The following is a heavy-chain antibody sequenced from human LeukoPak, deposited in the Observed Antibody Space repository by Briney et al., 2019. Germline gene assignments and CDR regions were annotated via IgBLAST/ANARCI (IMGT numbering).Heavy chain of an antibody. CDR3: ARSITMVRGVITRANRNAFDI. CDR1: GGSISSSSW. Sequence: SETLSLTCAVSGGSISSSSWWSWVRQPPGKGLEWIGEIYHSGSTNYNPSLKSRVTISVDKSKNQFSLKLSSVTAADTAVYYCARSITMVRGVITRANRNAFDIRGQGTMVTASS. D-gene: IGHD3-10*01. V-gene: IGHV4-4*02. J-gene: IGHJ3*02. CDR2: IYHSGST.